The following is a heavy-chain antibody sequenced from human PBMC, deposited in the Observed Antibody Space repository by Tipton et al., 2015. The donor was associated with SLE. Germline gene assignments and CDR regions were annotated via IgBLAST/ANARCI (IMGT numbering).Heavy chain of an antibody. CDR3: ARQRDLDAFDI. CDR2: LSDIGRT. Sequence: LRLSCTVSGASFSGYYWSWIRQPPGKGLEWIGYLSDIGRTNYKSSLRSRVTISVDTSRNLLSLKVTSVTAADTAVYYCARQRDLDAFDIWGQGTMVIVS. J-gene: IGHJ3*02. CDR1: GASFSGYY. V-gene: IGHV4-59*08.